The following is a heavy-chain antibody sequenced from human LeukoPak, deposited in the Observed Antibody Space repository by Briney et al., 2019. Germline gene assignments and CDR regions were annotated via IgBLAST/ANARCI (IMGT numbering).Heavy chain of an antibody. CDR1: GYTFTSYG. V-gene: IGHV1-18*04. D-gene: IGHD3-10*01. J-gene: IGHJ4*02. CDR3: ARDRDGSGSQSY. CDR2: ISVNNGNT. Sequence: ASVKVSCKASGYTFTSYGIGWMRLVPGQGLEWMGRISVNNGNTIYAQNLQGRLTVTADTSTSTAYMELRSLRFDDTAVYFCARDRDGSGSQSYWGQGTPVTVSS.